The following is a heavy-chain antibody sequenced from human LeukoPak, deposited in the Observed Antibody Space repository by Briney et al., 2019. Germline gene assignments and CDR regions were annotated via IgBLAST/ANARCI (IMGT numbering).Heavy chain of an antibody. V-gene: IGHV3-9*01. J-gene: IGHJ6*03. CDR1: GFTFDDYA. CDR2: ISWNSGSV. Sequence: GGSLRLSCAASGFTFDDYAMHWVRQAPGKGLEWVSGISWNSGSVGYADSVKGRFTISRDNAKNSLYLQMNSLGPEDTAVYYCARDPYSGNYGNYYYYYMDVWGKGTTVTISS. CDR3: ARDPYSGNYGNYYYYYMDV. D-gene: IGHD1-26*01.